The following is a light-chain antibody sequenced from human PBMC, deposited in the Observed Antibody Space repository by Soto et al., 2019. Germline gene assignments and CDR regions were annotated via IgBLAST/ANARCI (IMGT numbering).Light chain of an antibody. CDR2: AAS. Sequence: EIVLTQSPGTLSLSPGDRATLSCRASQSVYNNYLAWYQQKPGQAPRLLIYAASSRATGLPDRFSDSGSGTDFTLTISRLEPEDFAVYYCQQYGSSVMYTFGQGTKLEIK. CDR1: QSVYNNY. CDR3: QQYGSSVMYT. V-gene: IGKV3-20*01. J-gene: IGKJ2*01.